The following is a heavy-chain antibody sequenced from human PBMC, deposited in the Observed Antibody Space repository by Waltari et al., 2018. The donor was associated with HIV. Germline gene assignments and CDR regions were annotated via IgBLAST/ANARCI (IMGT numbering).Heavy chain of an antibody. V-gene: IGHV3-66*01. CDR2: IYSGGST. D-gene: IGHD2-21*02. J-gene: IGHJ6*02. Sequence: EVQLVESGGGLVQPGGSLELPCAASAFTVSRNYMGWGRQAPGKGLGLVSVIYSGGSTYYADSVKGRFTISRDNSKNTLYLQMNSLRAEDTAVYYCASIAYCGGDCYPRGMDVWGQGTTVTVSS. CDR1: AFTVSRNY. CDR3: ASIAYCGGDCYPRGMDV.